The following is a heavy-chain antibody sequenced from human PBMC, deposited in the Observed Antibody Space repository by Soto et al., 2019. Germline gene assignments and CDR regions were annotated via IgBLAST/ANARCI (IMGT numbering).Heavy chain of an antibody. Sequence: GSLRLSCAASVFTGIIFAMSWVRQSPGKGLEWVSTISGSGGSTYYADAVKGRFTISRDNSMNTLYLRMNSLRAEDTAVYYCAKEESSSWAVVSWYFGLWGRGTLVTVSS. V-gene: IGHV3-23*01. CDR3: AKEESSSWAVVSWYFGL. CDR2: ISGSGGST. J-gene: IGHJ2*01. D-gene: IGHD6-13*01. CDR1: VFTGIIFA.